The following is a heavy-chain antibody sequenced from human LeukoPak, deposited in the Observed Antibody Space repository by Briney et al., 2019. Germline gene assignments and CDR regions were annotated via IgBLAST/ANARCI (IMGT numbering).Heavy chain of an antibody. J-gene: IGHJ4*02. CDR3: AGEQWLDY. D-gene: IGHD6-19*01. CDR1: GGSFSGYY. CDR2: INHSGST. Sequence: PSETLSLTCAVYGGSFSGYYWSWIRQPPGKGLEWIGEINHSGSTNYNPSLKSRVTISVDTSKNQFSLKLSSVTAADTAVYYCAGEQWLDYWGQGTLVTVSS. V-gene: IGHV4-34*01.